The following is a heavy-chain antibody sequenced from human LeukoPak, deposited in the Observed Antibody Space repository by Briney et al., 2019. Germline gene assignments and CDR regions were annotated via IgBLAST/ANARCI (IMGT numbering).Heavy chain of an antibody. D-gene: IGHD3-3*01. CDR2: TYYRSKLYN. CDR1: GDSVSSNSAA. CDR3: ARGYDFWSGYYTGIRPGPAIRYYYYGMDV. V-gene: IGHV6-1*01. Sequence: SQTLSLTCAISGDSVSSNSAAWNWIRQSPSRGLEWLGSTYYRSKLYNDYAVSVKSRITINPDTSKNQFSLQLNSVTPEDTAVYYCARGYDFWSGYYTGIRPGPAIRYYYYGMDVWGQGTTVTVSS. J-gene: IGHJ6*02.